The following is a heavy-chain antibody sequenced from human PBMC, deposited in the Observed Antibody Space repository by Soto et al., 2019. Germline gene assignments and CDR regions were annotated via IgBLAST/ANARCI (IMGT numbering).Heavy chain of an antibody. CDR3: ARVGTDYGSGSPYYSDY. Sequence: PGGSLRLSCAASGFSFRSYDMHWVRQAPGRGLEWVSSISPSSSFLSYADSVKGRFTISRDNAKNSVNLQMNSLRAEDTAVYYCARVGTDYGSGSPYYSDYWGQGTLVTVSS. J-gene: IGHJ4*02. V-gene: IGHV3-21*06. CDR1: GFSFRSYD. D-gene: IGHD3-10*01. CDR2: ISPSSSFL.